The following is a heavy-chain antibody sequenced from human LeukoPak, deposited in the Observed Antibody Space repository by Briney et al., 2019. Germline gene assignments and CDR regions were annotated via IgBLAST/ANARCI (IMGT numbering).Heavy chain of an antibody. J-gene: IGHJ3*02. D-gene: IGHD1-7*01. CDR3: ARDPWSELHMVVALDI. V-gene: IGHV1-18*01. CDR1: GYTFTSYG. Sequence: GASVKVSCKASGYTFTSYGISWVRQAPGQGLEWMGWISAYNGNTNYAQKLQGRVTMTTDTSTSTAYMELRSLRSDDTAVYYCARDPWSELHMVVALDIWGQGTMVTVSS. CDR2: ISAYNGNT.